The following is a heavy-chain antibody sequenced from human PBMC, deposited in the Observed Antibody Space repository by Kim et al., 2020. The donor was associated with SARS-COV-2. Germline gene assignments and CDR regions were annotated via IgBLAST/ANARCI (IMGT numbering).Heavy chain of an antibody. V-gene: IGHV5-10-1*01. CDR1: GYSFISYF. D-gene: IGHD2-15*01. J-gene: IGHJ4*02. CDR2: IDPSDSYT. CDR3: ARGYCSGGSCPIDY. Sequence: GESLKISCKGSGYSFISYFITWVRQMPGKGLEWMGRIDPSDSYTNYSPSFQGHVTISADKSISTAYLQWGSLKASDTAMYYCARGYCSGGSCPIDYRGQGTLVTVSS.